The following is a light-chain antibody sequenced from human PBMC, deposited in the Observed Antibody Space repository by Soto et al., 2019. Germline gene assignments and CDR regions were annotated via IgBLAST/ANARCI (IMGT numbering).Light chain of an antibody. CDR2: GAS. CDR3: QQYGDSPRT. CDR1: QSVSSNY. J-gene: IGKJ1*01. Sequence: EIVLTQSPGTLSLSPGDRATLSCRASQSVSSNYLAWFQQKPGQAPRLLIHGASNRATGIPDRFSGSGSGTDFTLIISRLEPEDFAVYYCQQYGDSPRTFGPGTRVEIK. V-gene: IGKV3-20*01.